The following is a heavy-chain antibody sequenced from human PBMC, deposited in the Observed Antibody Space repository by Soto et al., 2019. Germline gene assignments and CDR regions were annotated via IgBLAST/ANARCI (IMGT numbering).Heavy chain of an antibody. CDR1: GGSISSAEYY. CDR3: ARARGYIYGPLHGAFDI. J-gene: IGHJ3*02. Sequence: SETLSLTCTVSGGSISSAEYYWSWIRQHPGMGLEWMGYIYSSGSTYFNPSLKSRIIISVDTSKNQFSLKLSSVTAADTAVYYCARARGYIYGPLHGAFDIWGQGTMVTVSS. CDR2: IYSSGST. D-gene: IGHD5-18*01. V-gene: IGHV4-31*03.